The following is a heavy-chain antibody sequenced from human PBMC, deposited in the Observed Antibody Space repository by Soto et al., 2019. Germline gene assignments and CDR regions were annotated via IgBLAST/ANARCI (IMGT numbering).Heavy chain of an antibody. CDR1: GASIYTYY. J-gene: IGHJ4*02. D-gene: IGHD2-8*01. CDR3: ARRHYCTNGVCYDSSGFIDY. V-gene: IGHV4-59*05. CDR2: IYYSGST. Sequence: SETLSLTCNVSGASIYTYYWNWIRQPPGKGLEWIGSIYYSGSTYYNPSLKSRVTISVDTSKSQFSLKLSSVTAADTAVYYCARRHYCTNGVCYDSSGFIDYWGQGTLVTVSS.